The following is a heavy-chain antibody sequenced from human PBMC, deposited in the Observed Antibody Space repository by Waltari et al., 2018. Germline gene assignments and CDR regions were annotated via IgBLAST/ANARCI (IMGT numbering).Heavy chain of an antibody. CDR2: INPNSGGT. CDR1: GYPFTGYY. J-gene: IGHJ3*02. V-gene: IGHV1-2*02. CDR3: ARVGYSGSYFGRAFDI. Sequence: QVQLVQSGAEVKKPGASVKVSCKASGYPFTGYYMHWVRQAPGQGLEWMGWINPNSGGTNYAQKFQGRVTMTRDTSISTAYMELSRLRSDDTAVYYCARVGYSGSYFGRAFDIWGQGTMVTVSS. D-gene: IGHD1-26*01.